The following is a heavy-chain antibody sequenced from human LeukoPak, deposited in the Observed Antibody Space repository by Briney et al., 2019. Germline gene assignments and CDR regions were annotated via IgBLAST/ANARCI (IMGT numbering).Heavy chain of an antibody. CDR2: IYYSGST. Sequence: SETLSLTCTVSGGSISSYYWSWIQQPPGKGLEWIGYIYYSGSTNYNPSLRSRVTISVDTSKNQFSLKLSSVTAADTAVYYCARTENYYGSGSYSEFDYWGQGTLVTVSS. J-gene: IGHJ4*02. CDR3: ARTENYYGSGSYSEFDY. CDR1: GGSISSYY. D-gene: IGHD3-10*01. V-gene: IGHV4-59*08.